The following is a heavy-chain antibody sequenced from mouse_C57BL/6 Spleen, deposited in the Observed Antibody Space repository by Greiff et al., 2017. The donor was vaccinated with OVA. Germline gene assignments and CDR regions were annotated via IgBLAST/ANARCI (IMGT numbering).Heavy chain of an antibody. D-gene: IGHD2-2*01. Sequence: VKLQESGPGLVQPSQSLSITCTVSGFSLTSYGVHWVRQSPGKGLEWLGVIWSGGSTDYNAAFISRLSISKDNSKSQVFFKMNSLQADDTAIYYCARIGYDDGFAYWGQGTLVTVSA. CDR3: ARIGYDDGFAY. J-gene: IGHJ3*01. CDR1: GFSLTSYG. CDR2: IWSGGST. V-gene: IGHV2-2*01.